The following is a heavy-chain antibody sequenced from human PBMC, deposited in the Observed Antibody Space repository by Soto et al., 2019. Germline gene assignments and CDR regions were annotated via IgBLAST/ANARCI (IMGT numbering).Heavy chain of an antibody. CDR3: ARLDYYGSGSYYTHYYYGMDV. D-gene: IGHD3-10*01. CDR1: GGSISSYY. V-gene: IGHV4-59*08. J-gene: IGHJ6*02. CDR2: IYYSGST. Sequence: PSETLSLTCTVSGGSISSYYWSWIRQPPGKGLEWIGYIYYSGSTNYNPSLKSRVTISVDTSKNQFSLKLSSVTAADTAVYYCARLDYYGSGSYYTHYYYGMDVWGQGTTVTVSS.